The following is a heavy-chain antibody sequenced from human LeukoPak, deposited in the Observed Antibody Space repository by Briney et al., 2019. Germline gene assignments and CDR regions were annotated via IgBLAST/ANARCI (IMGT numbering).Heavy chain of an antibody. V-gene: IGHV3-30*04. CDR1: GFTFSNYA. J-gene: IGHJ6*02. Sequence: GGSLRLSCAASGFTFSNYAMSWVRQAPGKGLEWVAVVSYDGGNKYYADSVKGRFTISRDNSKNTLYLQMHSLRAEDTAVYYCARGTAVSATRYYYGMDVWGQGTTVTVS. CDR3: ARGTAVSATRYYYGMDV. CDR2: VSYDGGNK.